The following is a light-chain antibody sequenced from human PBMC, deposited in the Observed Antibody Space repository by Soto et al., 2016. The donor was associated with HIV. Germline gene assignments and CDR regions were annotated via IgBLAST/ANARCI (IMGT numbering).Light chain of an antibody. J-gene: IGKJ2*01. CDR2: KAS. CDR1: QSISSW. Sequence: DIQMTQSPSTLSASVGDRVTITCRASQSISSWLAWYQLKSGKAPKLLIYKASSLESGVPSRFSGSGSGTEFTLTISSLQPDDFATYYCQQYDSYPYTFGQGTKLEIK. CDR3: QQYDSYPYT. V-gene: IGKV1-5*03.